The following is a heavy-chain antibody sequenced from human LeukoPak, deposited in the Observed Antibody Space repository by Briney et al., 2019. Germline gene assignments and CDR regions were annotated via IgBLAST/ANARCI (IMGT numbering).Heavy chain of an antibody. J-gene: IGHJ5*02. D-gene: IGHD5-18*01. CDR3: ARRRGGYGYSWFDP. CDR1: GGFISRYY. Sequence: PSETLSLTCTVSGGFISRYYWSSIRQPTGKGRECIGYIYYSGSTNYNPSLKSRVTISVDTSKNQFSLKLSSVTAADTAVYYCARRRGGYGYSWFDPWGQGTLVTVSS. V-gene: IGHV4-59*08. CDR2: IYYSGST.